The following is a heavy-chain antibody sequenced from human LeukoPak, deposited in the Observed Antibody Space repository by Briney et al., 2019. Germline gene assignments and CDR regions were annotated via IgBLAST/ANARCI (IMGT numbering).Heavy chain of an antibody. CDR2: LRYTEST. V-gene: IGHV4-59*11. Sequence: SETLSLTCTVSGASISTHYWSWLRQPPGKELEWIAYLRYTESTKDNPSLKRRVALSADTSKNQFSLRLTSVTAADTAIYYCATLKRGSVFGYFNFWGQGLLVTVSS. J-gene: IGHJ4*02. CDR1: GASISTHY. CDR3: ATLKRGSVFGYFNF. D-gene: IGHD3-3*01.